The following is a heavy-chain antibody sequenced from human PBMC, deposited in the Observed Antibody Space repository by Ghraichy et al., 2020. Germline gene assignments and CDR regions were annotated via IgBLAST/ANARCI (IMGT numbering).Heavy chain of an antibody. V-gene: IGHV4-31*03. CDR3: ARDLKYYYDSSGSIDYGMDV. J-gene: IGHJ6*02. Sequence: SETLSLTCTVSGGSISSGGYYWSWIRQHPGKGLEWIGYIYYSGSTYYNPSLKSRVTISVDTSKNQFSLKLSSVTAADTAVYYCARDLKYYYDSSGSIDYGMDVWGQGTTVTVSS. D-gene: IGHD3-22*01. CDR1: GGSISSGGYY. CDR2: IYYSGST.